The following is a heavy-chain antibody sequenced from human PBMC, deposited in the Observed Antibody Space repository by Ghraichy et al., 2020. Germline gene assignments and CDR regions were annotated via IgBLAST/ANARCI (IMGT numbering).Heavy chain of an antibody. Sequence: LSLTCAASGFTFSRHWMHWVRQAPGKGLMWVSRINTDGSSTSYADSVKGRFTISRDNAKNTLYLQVNSLGVDDTAGYQCARGRGGDCRGGSCYDVWGQATTVTVSS. D-gene: IGHD2-15*01. CDR2: INTDGSST. V-gene: IGHV3-74*01. CDR1: GFTFSRHW. CDR3: ARGRGGDCRGGSCYDV. J-gene: IGHJ6*02.